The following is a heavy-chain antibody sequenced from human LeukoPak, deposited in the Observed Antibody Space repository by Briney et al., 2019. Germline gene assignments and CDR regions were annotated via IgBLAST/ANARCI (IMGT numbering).Heavy chain of an antibody. J-gene: IGHJ4*02. CDR2: INHSGST. Sequence: SETLSLTCAVYGGSFSGYYWSWIRQPPGKGLEWIGEINHSGSTNYNPSLKSRVTISVDTSKNQFSLKLSSVTAADTAVYYCARRRPYYYDSSGYTFDYWGQGTLVTVSS. D-gene: IGHD3-22*01. V-gene: IGHV4-34*01. CDR3: ARRRPYYYDSSGYTFDY. CDR1: GGSFSGYY.